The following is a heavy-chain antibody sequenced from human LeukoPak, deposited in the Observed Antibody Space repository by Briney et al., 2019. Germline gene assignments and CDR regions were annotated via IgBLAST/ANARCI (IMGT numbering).Heavy chain of an antibody. CDR2: IWYDGNNK. V-gene: IGHV3-33*01. J-gene: IGHJ6*04. D-gene: IGHD5-12*01. CDR3: ARGSESYDYYSYGMDV. CDR1: GLSFSAYG. Sequence: GGSLRLSCAASGLSFSAYGMHWVRQAPGKGLEWVALIWYDGNNKYYADSVKGRFTISRDNSKNTLYLQMNSLRAEDTAVYYCARGSESYDYYSYGMDVWGKGTTVTVS.